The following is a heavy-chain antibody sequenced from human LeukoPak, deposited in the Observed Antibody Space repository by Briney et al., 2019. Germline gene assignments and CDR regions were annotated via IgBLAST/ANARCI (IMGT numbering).Heavy chain of an antibody. D-gene: IGHD2-8*01. CDR1: GYTFTTYW. J-gene: IGHJ4*02. CDR3: ATNFLSDYFDY. Sequence: GESLKISCKGSGYTFTTYWIAWVRQMPGKGLEWMGIINPGDSDTRYSPSFEGQVTISADKSITTAYLQWDSLEASDTAIYYCATNFLSDYFDYWGQGTLVTVSS. CDR2: INPGDSDT. V-gene: IGHV5-51*01.